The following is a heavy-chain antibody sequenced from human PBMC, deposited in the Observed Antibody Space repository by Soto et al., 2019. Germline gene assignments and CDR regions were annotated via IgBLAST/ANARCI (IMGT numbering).Heavy chain of an antibody. CDR1: GFTFSSYG. V-gene: IGHV3-30*18. CDR3: AKDNELRFGAPTYYFDY. J-gene: IGHJ4*02. D-gene: IGHD3-10*01. Sequence: GGSLRLSCAASGFTFSSYGMHWVRQAPGKGLEWVAVISYDGSNKYYADSVKGRFTISRDNSKNTLYLQMKSLRAEDTAVYYCAKDNELRFGAPTYYFDYWGQGTLVTVSS. CDR2: ISYDGSNK.